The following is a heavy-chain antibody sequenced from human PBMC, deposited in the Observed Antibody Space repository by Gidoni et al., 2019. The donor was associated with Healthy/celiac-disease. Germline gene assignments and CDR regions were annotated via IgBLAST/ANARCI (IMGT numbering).Heavy chain of an antibody. CDR1: GGSISSGSYY. CDR2: IYTSGSA. V-gene: IGHV4-61*02. D-gene: IGHD3-10*01. J-gene: IGHJ4*02. CDR3: ARFLRTYGSGSYYNLPYGSGSYYTEGVR. Sequence: QVQLQESGPGLVKPSQTLSLTCTVSGGSISSGSYYWRWIRQPAGKGLEWIGRIYTSGSANYNPSLKSRVTISVDTSKNQFSLKLSSVTAADTAVYYCARFLRTYGSGSYYNLPYGSGSYYTEGVRWGQGTLVTVSS.